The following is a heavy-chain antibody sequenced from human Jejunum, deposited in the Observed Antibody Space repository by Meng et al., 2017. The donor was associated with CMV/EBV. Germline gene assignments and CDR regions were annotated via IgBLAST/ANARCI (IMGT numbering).Heavy chain of an antibody. CDR1: GGPFSSYA. J-gene: IGHJ4*02. CDR2: IAPLFGKV. Sequence: ASGGPFSSYAISWVRQAPGQGLEWMGGIAPLFGKVNYAQKFRGRLTITTDESTTTAYMELSSLRSDDTAVYYCARGCGGSCSLDYWGQGTLVTVSS. D-gene: IGHD2-15*01. CDR3: ARGCGGSCSLDY. V-gene: IGHV1-69*05.